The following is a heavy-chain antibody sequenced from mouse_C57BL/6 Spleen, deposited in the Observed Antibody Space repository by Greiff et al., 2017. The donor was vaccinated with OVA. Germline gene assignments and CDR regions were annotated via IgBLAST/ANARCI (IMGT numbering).Heavy chain of an antibody. J-gene: IGHJ4*01. D-gene: IGHD1-2*01. CDR3: AKGKGSFDLYAMDY. Sequence: QVQLQQSGPGLVQPSQSLSITCTVSGFSLTSYGVHWVRQSPGKGLEWLGVIWRGGSTDYNAAFMSRLSITKDNSKSQVFFKMNSLQADDTAIYYCAKGKGSFDLYAMDYWGQGTSVTVSS. CDR1: GFSLTSYG. CDR2: IWRGGST. V-gene: IGHV2-5*01.